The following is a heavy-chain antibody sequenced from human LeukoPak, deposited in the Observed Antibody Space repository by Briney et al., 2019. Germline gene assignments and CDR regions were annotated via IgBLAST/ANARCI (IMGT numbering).Heavy chain of an antibody. CDR1: GGTFSSYA. D-gene: IGHD6-19*01. V-gene: IGHV1-69*05. J-gene: IGHJ5*02. CDR3: ARGAPIRVAVAATFDP. Sequence: SVKVSCKASGGTFSSYAISWVRQAPGQGLEWMGGIIPIFGTANYAQKFQGRVTITRDTSASTAYMELSSLRSEDTAVYYCARGAPIRVAVAATFDPWGQGTLVTVPS. CDR2: IIPIFGTA.